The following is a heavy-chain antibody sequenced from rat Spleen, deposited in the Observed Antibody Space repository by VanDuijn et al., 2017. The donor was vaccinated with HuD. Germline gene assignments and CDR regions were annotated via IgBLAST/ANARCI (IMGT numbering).Heavy chain of an antibody. Sequence: EVQLVESDGGLVQPGRSLKLSCAASGFTFSDYYMAWVRQAPTKGLEWVATISYDGSSTYYRDSVKGRFTISRDNAKSTLYLQMDSLRSEDTATYYCARHRSYYDALDAWGQGASVTVSS. D-gene: IGHD1-12*01. J-gene: IGHJ4*01. CDR2: ISYDGSST. CDR3: ARHRSYYDALDA. CDR1: GFTFSDYY. V-gene: IGHV5-29*01.